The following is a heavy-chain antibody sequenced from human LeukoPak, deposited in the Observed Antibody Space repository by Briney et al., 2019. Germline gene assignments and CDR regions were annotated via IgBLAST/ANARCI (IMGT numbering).Heavy chain of an antibody. CDR2: IYYSGST. CDR3: ARHNYYGSGSYYWGSDYYYYMDV. CDR1: GGSISSSSYY. D-gene: IGHD3-10*01. J-gene: IGHJ6*03. V-gene: IGHV4-39*01. Sequence: SETLSLTRTVSGGSISSSSYYWGWIRQPPGKGLEWIGSIYYSGSTYYNPSLKSRVTISVGTSKNQFSLKLSSVTAADTAVYYCARHNYYGSGSYYWGSDYYYYMDVWGKGTTVTISS.